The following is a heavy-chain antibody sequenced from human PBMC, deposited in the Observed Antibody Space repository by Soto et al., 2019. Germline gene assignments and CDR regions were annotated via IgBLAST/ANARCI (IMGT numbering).Heavy chain of an antibody. CDR3: ARDDIPGRAVATYGMDV. D-gene: IGHD6-19*01. J-gene: IGHJ6*02. V-gene: IGHV3-53*01. CDR2: IYSGGST. CDR1: GFTVSSNY. Sequence: PGGSLRLSCAASGFTVSSNYMSWVRQAPGKGLEWVSVIYSGGSTYYADSVKGRFTISKDNSKNTLYLQMNSLRAEDTAVYYCARDDIPGRAVATYGMDVWGQGTTVTVSS.